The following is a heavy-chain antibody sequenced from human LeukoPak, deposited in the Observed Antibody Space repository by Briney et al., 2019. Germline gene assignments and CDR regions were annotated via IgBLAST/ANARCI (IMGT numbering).Heavy chain of an antibody. J-gene: IGHJ6*02. CDR1: GFTFSSYS. CDR3: ARERMVRGAYYYYGMDV. CDR2: INHSGST. D-gene: IGHD3-10*01. Sequence: GSLRLSCAASGFTFSSYSMNWVRQPPGKGLEWIGEINHSGSTNYNPSLKSRVTISVDTSKNQFSLKLSSVTAADTAVYYCARERMVRGAYYYYGMDVWGQGTTVTVSS. V-gene: IGHV4-34*01.